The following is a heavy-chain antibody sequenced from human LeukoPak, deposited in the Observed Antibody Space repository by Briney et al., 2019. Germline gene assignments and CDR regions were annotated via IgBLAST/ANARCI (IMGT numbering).Heavy chain of an antibody. D-gene: IGHD6-13*01. CDR1: GGSFSGYY. CDR2: INHSGST. J-gene: IGHJ6*03. Sequence: SETLSLTCAVYGGSFSGYYWSWIRQPPGKGLEWIGEINHSGSTNYNPSLKSRVTISVDTSKNQFSLKLSSVTAADTAVYYCARLHSSSWYPTYYYYYMDVWGKGTTVTISS. V-gene: IGHV4-34*01. CDR3: ARLHSSSWYPTYYYYYMDV.